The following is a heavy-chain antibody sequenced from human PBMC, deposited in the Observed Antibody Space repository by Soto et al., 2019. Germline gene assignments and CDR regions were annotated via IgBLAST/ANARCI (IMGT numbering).Heavy chain of an antibody. J-gene: IGHJ1*01. CDR1: GFTFSSYG. CDR2: IWYDGSNK. V-gene: IGHV3-33*01. CDR3: ARAGPLTKVTKHFHQ. D-gene: IGHD4-17*01. Sequence: QVQLVESGGGVVQPGRSLRLSCAASGFTFSSYGMHWVRQAPGKGLEWVAVIWYDGSNKYYAESVKGRFTISRDNSRNTLYLQMNSPRAEDTAVYFCARAGPLTKVTKHFHQWGQGNPGLVSS.